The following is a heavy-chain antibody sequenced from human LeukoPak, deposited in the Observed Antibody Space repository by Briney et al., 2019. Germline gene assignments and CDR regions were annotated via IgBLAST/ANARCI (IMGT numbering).Heavy chain of an antibody. V-gene: IGHV1-18*01. Sequence: ASVKVSCKASGYTFTSYGIIWVRQAPGQRPEWMGWISAYNGNTNYAQKLQGRVTMTTDTSTSTAYMELRSLRSEDTAVYYCAREGGFGGNTAMADWGQGTLVTVSS. J-gene: IGHJ4*02. D-gene: IGHD5-18*01. CDR2: ISAYNGNT. CDR1: GYTFTSYG. CDR3: AREGGFGGNTAMAD.